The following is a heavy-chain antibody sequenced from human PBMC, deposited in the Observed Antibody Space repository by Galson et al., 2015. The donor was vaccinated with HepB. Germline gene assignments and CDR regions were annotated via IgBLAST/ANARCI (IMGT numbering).Heavy chain of an antibody. CDR3: VEDAIRYNGWYYFDY. D-gene: IGHD6-19*01. Sequence: SLRLSCAASGFTFTRLAMGWVRQAPGKGLEWVSCISDSGGETYYTDSVKGRFTISRDNSKNTLYLQMNSLRAEDTAVYYCVEDAIRYNGWYYFDYWGQGSLVTVSS. CDR2: ISDSGGET. V-gene: IGHV3-23*01. CDR1: GFTFTRLA. J-gene: IGHJ4*02.